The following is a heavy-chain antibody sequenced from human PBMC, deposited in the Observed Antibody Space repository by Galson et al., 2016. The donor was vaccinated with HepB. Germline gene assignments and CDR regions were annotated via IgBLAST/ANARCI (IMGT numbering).Heavy chain of an antibody. CDR1: GYTFTTYA. D-gene: IGHD2-21*02. Sequence: SGYTFTTYAIHWVRQAPGQRPEWMGWIIAGDGNTVYSQRFQGRFIITRDTSTSTAYMELSSLRSDDTAVYYCARDLVGDPGSHFYYWGQGALVTVSA. J-gene: IGHJ4*02. CDR3: ARDLVGDPGSHFYY. V-gene: IGHV1-3*01. CDR2: IIAGDGNT.